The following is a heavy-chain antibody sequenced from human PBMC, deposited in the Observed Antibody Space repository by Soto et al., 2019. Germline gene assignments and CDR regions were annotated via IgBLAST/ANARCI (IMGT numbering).Heavy chain of an antibody. Sequence: ASVKVSCKAPGDAFTSYYLNWVRQAPGQGLEWMGVINPHGGSTKYADSVKGRFTISRDSARKSLFLHMNSLRAEDTAVYYCARDTAFISSGLFNPWGQGTLVTVSS. V-gene: IGHV1-46*04. J-gene: IGHJ5*02. CDR3: ARDTAFISSGLFNP. CDR2: INPHGGST. D-gene: IGHD3-22*01. CDR1: GDAFTSYY.